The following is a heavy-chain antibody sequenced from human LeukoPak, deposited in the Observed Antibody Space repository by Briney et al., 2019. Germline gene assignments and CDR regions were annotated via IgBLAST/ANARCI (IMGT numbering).Heavy chain of an antibody. V-gene: IGHV4-34*01. Sequence: SETLSLTCAVYGGSFSGYYWSWIRQPRGMGLEWIGEINHSGSTNYNPSLKSRVTISVDTSKNQFSLKLSSVTAADTAVYYCARARRRFDPWGQGTLVTVSS. CDR3: ARARRRFDP. CDR1: GGSFSGYY. CDR2: INHSGST. J-gene: IGHJ5*02.